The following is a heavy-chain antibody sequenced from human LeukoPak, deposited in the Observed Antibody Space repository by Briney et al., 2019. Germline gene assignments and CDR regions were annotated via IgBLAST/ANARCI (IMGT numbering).Heavy chain of an antibody. V-gene: IGHV3-43*01. CDR1: GFTFDRFT. CDR2: INRRGHT. Sequence: PGGSLRLSCAASGFTFDRFTIHWVRQTPGKGLEWVSLINRRGHTFYADSVKGRFTISRDNAKNSAYLQMDSLRADDTAVYYCARGPTNGQAFDYWGQGTLVSVSS. CDR3: ARGPTNGQAFDY. D-gene: IGHD2-8*01. J-gene: IGHJ4*02.